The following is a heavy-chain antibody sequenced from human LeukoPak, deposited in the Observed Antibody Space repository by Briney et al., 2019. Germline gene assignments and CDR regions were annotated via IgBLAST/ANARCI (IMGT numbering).Heavy chain of an antibody. CDR1: GFSISTNA. CDR2: ITVSGDVT. J-gene: IGHJ4*02. D-gene: IGHD1-26*01. V-gene: IGHV3-23*01. CDR3: AKYQILGGTYCFDY. Sequence: GGSLRLSCAASGFSISTNAMTWVRQAPGKGLEWVSSITVSGDVTYYADSVKGRFTISRDNSKNILYLQMNSLRAEDTALYYCAKYQILGGTYCFDYWGQGTLVTVSS.